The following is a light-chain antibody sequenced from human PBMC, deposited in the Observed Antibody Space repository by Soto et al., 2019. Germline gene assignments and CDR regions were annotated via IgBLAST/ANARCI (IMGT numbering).Light chain of an antibody. Sequence: TLAPPTQCLSLVVIAPLSTIHIQSVSSNYLAWYQQKPGQAPRLLIYGASSRATGIPARFSGSGSGSEFTLTISGLQSEDFAVYYCQQYNDRPPITFGQGTGLEIK. V-gene: IGKV3D-15*01. CDR3: QQYNDRPPIT. CDR2: GAS. CDR1: QSVSSNY. J-gene: IGKJ5*01.